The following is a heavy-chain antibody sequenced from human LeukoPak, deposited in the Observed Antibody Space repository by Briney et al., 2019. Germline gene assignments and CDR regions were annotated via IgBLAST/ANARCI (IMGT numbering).Heavy chain of an antibody. Sequence: PSGTLSLTCAVSGGSISTTHWWTWVRQPPGKGLEWIGEIYHSGSTNYNPSLKSRVTISVDKSKNQFSLKRSSVTAADRAVYYCARKDFDSLLYDYWGRGTLVTVSS. J-gene: IGHJ4*02. V-gene: IGHV4-4*02. CDR2: IYHSGST. CDR1: GGSISTTHW. CDR3: ARKDFDSLLYDY. D-gene: IGHD3-9*01.